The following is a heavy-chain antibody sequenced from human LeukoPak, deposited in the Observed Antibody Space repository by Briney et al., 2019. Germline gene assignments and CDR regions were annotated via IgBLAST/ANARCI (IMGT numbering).Heavy chain of an antibody. V-gene: IGHV1-2*02. CDR1: GYTFSDYY. CDR2: INPKSGGT. Sequence: ASVKVSCKAAGYTFSDYYIHWVRQAPGQGLEWMGWINPKSGGTNYAQNFKGRVTMTRDTSTNTAYMELNRLTSDDTAVYYCARVGSPQKVVGLKIYWGQGTLVTVSS. J-gene: IGHJ4*02. CDR3: ARVGSPQKVVGLKIY. D-gene: IGHD1-26*01.